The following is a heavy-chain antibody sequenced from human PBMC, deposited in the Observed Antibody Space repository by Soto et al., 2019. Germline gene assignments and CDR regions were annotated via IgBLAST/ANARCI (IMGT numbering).Heavy chain of an antibody. D-gene: IGHD6-19*01. V-gene: IGHV1-18*01. CDR1: GYTFTSYG. CDR3: ASAGSGWSKVAFDI. Sequence: GASVKVSCKASGYTFTSYGISWVRQAPGQGLEWMGWISAYNGNTNYAQKLQGRVTMTTDTSTSTAYMELRSLRSDDTAVYYCASAGSGWSKVAFDIWGQGTMVTVSS. CDR2: ISAYNGNT. J-gene: IGHJ3*02.